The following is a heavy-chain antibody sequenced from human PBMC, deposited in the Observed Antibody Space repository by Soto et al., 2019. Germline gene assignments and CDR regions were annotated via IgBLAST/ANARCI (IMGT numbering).Heavy chain of an antibody. CDR1: GFTFSDYY. V-gene: IGHV3-11*01. D-gene: IGHD3-22*01. J-gene: IGHJ4*02. CDR2: ISSSGSTI. CDR3: ARSHLYYDSSGYPDY. Sequence: PGGSLRLSWAASGFTFSDYYMIWIRQAPGKGLEWVSYISSSGSTIYYADSVKGRFTISRDNAKNSLYLQMNSLRAEDTAVYYCARSHLYYDSSGYPDYWGQGTLVTVSS.